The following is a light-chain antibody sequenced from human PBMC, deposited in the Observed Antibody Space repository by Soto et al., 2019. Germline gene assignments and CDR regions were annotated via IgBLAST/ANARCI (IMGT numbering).Light chain of an antibody. J-gene: IGLJ2*01. V-gene: IGLV9-49*01. CDR1: SGYSNYK. CDR3: GADHGSGNNFSNV. CDR2: VGTGGIVG. Sequence: QSVLTQPPSASASLGASVTLTCTLSSGYSNYKVDWYQQRPGKGPRFVMRVGTGGIVGSKGDGIPDRFSVLGSGLNRYLTIKNIQEEDESDYHCGADHGSGNNFSNVFGGGTQLTVL.